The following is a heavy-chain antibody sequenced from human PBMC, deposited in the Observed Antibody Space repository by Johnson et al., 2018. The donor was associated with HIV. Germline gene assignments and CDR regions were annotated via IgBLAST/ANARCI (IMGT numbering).Heavy chain of an antibody. V-gene: IGHV3-20*04. CDR2: INWNGPSA. D-gene: IGHD2-15*01. CDR3: ARVTGFCSGGRCCDAFDI. J-gene: IGHJ3*02. CDR1: GFTLDDYG. Sequence: VQLVESGGGVVRPGGSLRLSCAGPGFTLDDYGMSWVRRAPGGGLEWVSYINWNGPSAGYADAGKGRFTMCRDNAKDSLYLQTNSLTAVDTALYYCARVTGFCSGGRCCDAFDIWGQGTMVTVSS.